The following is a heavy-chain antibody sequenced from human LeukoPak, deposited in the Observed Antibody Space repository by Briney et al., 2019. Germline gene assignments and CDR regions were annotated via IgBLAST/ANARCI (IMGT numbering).Heavy chain of an antibody. Sequence: PGGSPRLSCTASGFTFSSLAMTWVRQAPGKRLERVSTIRSNGDTPYNAESVKGRFTISRDNSKTSLYLELNSVRVADADTFYCAKGQERDDGVFDSWGQGTMVTVSS. CDR2: IRSNGDTP. D-gene: IGHD1-1*01. CDR1: GFTFSSLA. CDR3: AKGQERDDGVFDS. J-gene: IGHJ4*02. V-gene: IGHV3-23*01.